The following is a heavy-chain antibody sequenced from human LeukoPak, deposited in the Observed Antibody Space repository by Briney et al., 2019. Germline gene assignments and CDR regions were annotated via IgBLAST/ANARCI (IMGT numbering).Heavy chain of an antibody. CDR3: AKEQLDDSSGYKDY. V-gene: IGHV3-23*01. CDR1: GFSVRSYA. D-gene: IGHD3-22*01. J-gene: IGHJ4*02. CDR2: ISGSGGST. Sequence: GGSLRLSCAASGFSVRSYAMSWVRQAPGEGLEWVSSISGSGGSTYNADSVKGRFTISRDNSKNTLYLQMNSLRAEDTAVYYCAKEQLDDSSGYKDYWGQGTLVTVSS.